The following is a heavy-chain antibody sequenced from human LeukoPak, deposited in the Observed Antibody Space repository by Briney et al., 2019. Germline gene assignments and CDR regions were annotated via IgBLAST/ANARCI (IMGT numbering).Heavy chain of an antibody. Sequence: SETLSLTCAVSGYSISSGYYWGWIRQPPGKGLEWIGSIYHSGSTYYNPSLKSRVTISVDTSTTQFSLKLSSVTAADTAVYYCARQAAYDAFDIWGQGTMVTVSS. CDR3: ARQAAYDAFDI. CDR1: GYSISSGYY. D-gene: IGHD2-15*01. V-gene: IGHV4-38-2*01. CDR2: IYHSGST. J-gene: IGHJ3*02.